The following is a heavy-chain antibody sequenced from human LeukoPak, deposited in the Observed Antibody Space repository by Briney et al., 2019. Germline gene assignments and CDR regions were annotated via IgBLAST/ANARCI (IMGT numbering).Heavy chain of an antibody. CDR1: RFTLSSYW. CDR2: IKQDGSEK. V-gene: IGHV3-7*01. Sequence: GGSLTLSCAASRFTLSSYWMSWVRQAPARGLEWVANIKQDGSEKYFVDSVKGRFTISRDNAKNSLYLQMNSLRAEDTAVYYCARVISYYGMDVWGQRTTVTVSS. J-gene: IGHJ6*02. CDR3: ARVISYYGMDV.